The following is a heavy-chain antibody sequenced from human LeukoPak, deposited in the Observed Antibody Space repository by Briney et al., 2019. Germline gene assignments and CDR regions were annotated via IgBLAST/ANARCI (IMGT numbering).Heavy chain of an antibody. CDR3: ARGNSRIDAFDI. J-gene: IGHJ3*02. Sequence: ASVKVSCKASGYTFTSYDINWVRQATGQGLEWMGIINPSGGSTSYAQKFQGRVTMTRDTSTSTVYMELSSLRSEDTAVYYCARGNSRIDAFDIWGQGTMVTVSS. CDR2: INPSGGST. D-gene: IGHD2/OR15-2a*01. V-gene: IGHV1-46*01. CDR1: GYTFTSYD.